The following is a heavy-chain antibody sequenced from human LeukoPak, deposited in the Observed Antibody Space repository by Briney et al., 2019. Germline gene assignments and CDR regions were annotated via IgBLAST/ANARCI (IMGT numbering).Heavy chain of an antibody. Sequence: SETLSLTCTVSGGSINSYYWSWIRQPPGKGLEWIGYIYYSGSTNYNPSLKSRVTISVDTSKNQFSLKLSSVTAADTAVYYCARWGGSNAYGMDVWGQGTTVTVSS. V-gene: IGHV4-59*01. J-gene: IGHJ6*02. CDR1: GGSINSYY. D-gene: IGHD3-3*01. CDR2: IYYSGST. CDR3: ARWGGSNAYGMDV.